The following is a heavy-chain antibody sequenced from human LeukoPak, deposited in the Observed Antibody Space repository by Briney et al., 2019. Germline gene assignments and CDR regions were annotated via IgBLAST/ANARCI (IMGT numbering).Heavy chain of an antibody. CDR1: GYKFTDDY. CDR3: APTAEAYTSWWKV. Sequence: ASVKVSCKASGYKFTDDYMHWVRQAPGQGLEFMGWINPDSGFTNYAQKFKGKVTMTRDTSISTAYLEVRSLTSDDTAVYYCAPTAEAYTSWWKVWGQGTLVTVSS. J-gene: IGHJ4*02. V-gene: IGHV1-2*02. D-gene: IGHD3-16*01. CDR2: INPDSGFT.